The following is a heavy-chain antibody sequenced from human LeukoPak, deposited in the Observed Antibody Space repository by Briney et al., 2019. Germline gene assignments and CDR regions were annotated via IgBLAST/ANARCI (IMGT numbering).Heavy chain of an antibody. CDR3: ARTGYTSGWYVGSFDY. CDR1: GYTFTTYW. CDR2: IYPGASDI. J-gene: IGHJ4*02. V-gene: IGHV5-51*01. Sequence: GESLKISCKGSGYTFTTYWIGWVRQMPGKGLEWMGIIYPGASDIRYNPSFQGQVTISADKSINTAYLQWTSLKASDTAMYYCARTGYTSGWYVGSFDYWGQGTLVTVSS. D-gene: IGHD6-19*01.